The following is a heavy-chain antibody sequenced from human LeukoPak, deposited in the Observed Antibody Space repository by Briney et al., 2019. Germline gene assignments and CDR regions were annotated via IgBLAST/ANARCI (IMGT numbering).Heavy chain of an antibody. D-gene: IGHD3-16*02. CDR2: INPNSGGT. Sequence: GASVKVSCKASGYTFTSYYMHWVRQAPGQGLEWMGWINPNSGGTDYAQKFQGRVTMTRDTSISTAYMELSSLRSDDTAVFYCARGYITWFFDYWGQGTLVTVSS. J-gene: IGHJ4*02. CDR3: ARGYITWFFDY. CDR1: GYTFTSYY. V-gene: IGHV1-2*02.